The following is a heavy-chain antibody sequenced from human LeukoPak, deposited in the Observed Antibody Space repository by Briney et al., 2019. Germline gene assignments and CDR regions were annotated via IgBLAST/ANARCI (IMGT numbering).Heavy chain of an antibody. D-gene: IGHD5-24*01. CDR3: ARLSDGYNDY. Sequence: PGESLKISCKGSGYTFTSYWISWVRQMPGKGLEWMGRIDPTDSYTKYSPSFQGHVTISVDKSISTAYLQWSSLKASDTAMYYCARLSDGYNDYWGQGTLVTVSS. CDR1: GYTFTSYW. CDR2: IDPTDSYT. J-gene: IGHJ4*02. V-gene: IGHV5-10-1*01.